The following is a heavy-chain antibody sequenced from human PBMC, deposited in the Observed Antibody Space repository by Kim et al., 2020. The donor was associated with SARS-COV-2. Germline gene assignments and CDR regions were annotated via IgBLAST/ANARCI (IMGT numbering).Heavy chain of an antibody. J-gene: IGHJ6*02. Sequence: GGSLRLSCAASGFTFSSYGMHWVRQAPGKGLEWVAVISYDGSNKYYADSVKGRFTISRDNSKNTLYLQMNSLRAEDTAVYYCANFPGWADYYYYGMDVWGQGTTVTVSS. CDR3: ANFPGWADYYYYGMDV. CDR1: GFTFSSYG. D-gene: IGHD1-26*01. CDR2: ISYDGSNK. V-gene: IGHV3-30*18.